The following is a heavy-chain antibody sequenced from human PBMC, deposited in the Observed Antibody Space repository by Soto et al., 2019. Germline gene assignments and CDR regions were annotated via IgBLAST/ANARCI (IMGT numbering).Heavy chain of an antibody. CDR2: IYPGDSET. V-gene: IGHV5-51*01. CDR1: GYNFTTFW. J-gene: IGHJ4*02. Sequence: GESLKISCKGSGYNFTTFWIGWVRQMPGKGLEWMGIIYPGDSETKYSPDFEGQVTISADRSTNTAYPQWRSLRASDTAMYYCARLGFPGAIYFDSWGLGTLVTVSS. CDR3: ARLGFPGAIYFDS.